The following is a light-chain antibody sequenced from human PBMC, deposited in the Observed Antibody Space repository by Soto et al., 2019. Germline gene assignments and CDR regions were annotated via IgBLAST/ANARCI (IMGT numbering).Light chain of an antibody. Sequence: QSVLTQPASVSGSPGQSITISCTGTSSDVGGYNYVSWNQQHPGKAPKLMIYEVSYRPSGVSNRFSGSKSGNTASLTISGLQAEDEADYYCTSYTTSSSYVFGTGTKVTVL. CDR3: TSYTTSSSYV. CDR2: EVS. V-gene: IGLV2-14*01. CDR1: SSDVGGYNY. J-gene: IGLJ1*01.